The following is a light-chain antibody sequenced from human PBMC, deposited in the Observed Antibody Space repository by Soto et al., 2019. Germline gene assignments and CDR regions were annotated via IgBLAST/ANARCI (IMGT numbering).Light chain of an antibody. V-gene: IGKV3-15*01. CDR3: QQYNNWPHT. CDR2: GVS. J-gene: IGKJ2*01. Sequence: EIVMTQSPATLSVSPGERATLSCRASQSVSSKLAWFQQKPGQAPSLLIYGVSTRATGVPVRFSGSGSGTEFTLTINSLQSEDFAVYYCQQYNNWPHTVGQGTKVDSK. CDR1: QSVSSK.